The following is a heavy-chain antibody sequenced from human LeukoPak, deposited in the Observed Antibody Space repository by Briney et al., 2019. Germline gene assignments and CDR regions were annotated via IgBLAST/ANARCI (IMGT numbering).Heavy chain of an antibody. Sequence: SGGSLRLSCAASGFTFSSYGMHWVRQAPGKGLEWVAVIWYDGSNKYYADSVKGRFTISRDNSKNTLYLQMNSLRAEDTAVYYCARRRVEYSSPHFDYWGQGTLVTVSS. CDR3: ARRRVEYSSPHFDY. D-gene: IGHD6-6*01. CDR1: GFTFSSYG. CDR2: IWYDGSNK. J-gene: IGHJ4*02. V-gene: IGHV3-33*01.